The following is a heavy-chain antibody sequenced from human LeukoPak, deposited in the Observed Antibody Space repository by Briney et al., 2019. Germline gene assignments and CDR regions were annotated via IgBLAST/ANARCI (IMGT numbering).Heavy chain of an antibody. CDR2: ISSASGYT. V-gene: IGHV3-21*06. Sequence: PGGSLRLSCAASGFTVSSNYLTWVRQAPGKGLEWVSSISSASGYTYSADSVKGRFTISRDNAKNSLYLQLNSLRAEDTAVYYCARDYSDTGSFDIWGQGTMVTVSS. CDR3: ARDYSDTGSFDI. CDR1: GFTVSSNY. J-gene: IGHJ3*02. D-gene: IGHD2-21*01.